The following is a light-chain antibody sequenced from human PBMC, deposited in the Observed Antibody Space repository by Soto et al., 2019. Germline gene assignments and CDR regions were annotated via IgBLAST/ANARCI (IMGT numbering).Light chain of an antibody. V-gene: IGKV1-5*03. J-gene: IGKJ1*01. CDR3: QQYYSYPWT. CDR1: QSISSW. CDR2: KAS. Sequence: DNQMTQPPSTLSASVGDRVTITCRASQSISSWLAWYQQKPGKVPNLLIYKASRLESGVPSRFSGSGSGTESTLTISSLQPDDFATYYCQQYYSYPWTFGQGTNVEIK.